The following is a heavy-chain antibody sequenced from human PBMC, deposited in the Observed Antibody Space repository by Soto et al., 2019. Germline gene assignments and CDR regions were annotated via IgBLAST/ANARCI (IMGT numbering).Heavy chain of an antibody. CDR3: ATSYSWPYDY. J-gene: IGHJ4*02. CDR2: INTGNGDT. D-gene: IGHD5-18*01. V-gene: IGHV1-3*04. CDR1: GYTFTRYT. Sequence: GASVKVSCKASGYTFTRYTMHWVRQAPGQGLEWMGWINTGNGDTKYSQKFQGRFTISRDNAKNSLYLQMNSLRAEDTAVYYCATSYSWPYDYWGQGTLVTVSS.